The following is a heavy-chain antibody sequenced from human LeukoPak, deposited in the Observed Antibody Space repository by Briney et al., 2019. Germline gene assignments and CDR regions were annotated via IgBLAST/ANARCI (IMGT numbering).Heavy chain of an antibody. D-gene: IGHD2-2*01. CDR1: GYTFTGYY. V-gene: IGHV1-2*02. J-gene: IGHJ5*02. CDR2: INPNSGGT. CDR3: ARRGAPNRYCSSTSCYGGNNWFDP. Sequence: APVKVSCEASGYTFTGYYMHWVRQAPGQGLEWMGWINPNSGGTNYAQKFQGRVTMTRDTSISTAYMELSRLRSDDTAVYYCARRGAPNRYCSSTSCYGGNNWFDPWGQGTLVTVSS.